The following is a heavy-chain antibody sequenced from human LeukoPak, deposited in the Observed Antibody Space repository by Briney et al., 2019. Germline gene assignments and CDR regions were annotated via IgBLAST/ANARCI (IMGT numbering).Heavy chain of an antibody. CDR1: GGSISSDY. D-gene: IGHD5-12*01. J-gene: IGHJ4*02. CDR2: IYDSGST. CDR3: ARGGGYLPDY. V-gene: IGHV4-59*08. Sequence: TSETLSLTCTVSGGSISSDYWSWIRQPPGKGLEWIGYIYDSGSTKYNPSLKSRVIISVDTSKNQFSLKLSSVTAADTAVYYCARGGGYLPDYWGQGTLVTVSS.